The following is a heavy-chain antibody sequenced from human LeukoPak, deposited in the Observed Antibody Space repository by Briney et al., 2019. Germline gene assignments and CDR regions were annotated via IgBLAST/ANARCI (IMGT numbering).Heavy chain of an antibody. V-gene: IGHV1-24*01. D-gene: IGHD2-2*01. CDR2: FDPEDGET. CDR1: GYTLTESS. J-gene: IGHJ5*02. CDR3: ATRTVPAAVSPWFDP. Sequence: RASVKVSCKVSGYTLTESSMHWVRQAPGKGLEWMGGFDPEDGETIYAQKFQGRVTMTEDTSTDTAYMELSSLRSEDTAVYYCATRTVPAAVSPWFDPWGQGTLVTVSS.